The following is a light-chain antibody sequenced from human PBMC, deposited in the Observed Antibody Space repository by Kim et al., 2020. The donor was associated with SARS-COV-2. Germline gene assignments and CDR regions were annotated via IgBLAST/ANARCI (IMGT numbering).Light chain of an antibody. Sequence: SVGAEFTLSCRPLQHIRVSLAWFQQTPGKVPKCLIYAASSLRDGVPSRFSGSVFRTDFTLTISSLHPDYFATYYCLRHDTYPQAFGRGTKLEI. CDR3: LRHDTYPQA. J-gene: IGKJ2*01. CDR1: QHIRVS. CDR2: AAS. V-gene: IGKV1-17*03.